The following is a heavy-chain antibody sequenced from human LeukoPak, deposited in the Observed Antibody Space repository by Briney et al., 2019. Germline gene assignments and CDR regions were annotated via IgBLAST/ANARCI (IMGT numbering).Heavy chain of an antibody. CDR2: INPNSGGT. CDR1: GYTFTGYY. V-gene: IGHV1-2*02. Sequence: GASVKVSFKASGYTFTGYYMHWVRQAPGQGLEWMGWINPNSGGTNYAQKFQGRVTMTRDTSISTAYMELSRLRSDDTAVYYCARGSLRSSYYFDYWGQGTLVTVSS. D-gene: IGHD2-15*01. J-gene: IGHJ4*02. CDR3: ARGSLRSSYYFDY.